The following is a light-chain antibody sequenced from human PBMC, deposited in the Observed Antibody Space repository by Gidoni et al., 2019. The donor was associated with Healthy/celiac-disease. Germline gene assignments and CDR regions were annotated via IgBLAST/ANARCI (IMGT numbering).Light chain of an antibody. J-gene: IGKJ1*01. Sequence: AIQMTQSPSYLSASVGERVTITCRASQGIRNDLGWYQQKPGKAPKLLIYAASSLQSGVPSRFSASGSGTDFTLTISSLQPEDFATYYCLQDYNYPLTFGQGTKVEIK. CDR1: QGIRND. CDR3: LQDYNYPLT. CDR2: AAS. V-gene: IGKV1-6*01.